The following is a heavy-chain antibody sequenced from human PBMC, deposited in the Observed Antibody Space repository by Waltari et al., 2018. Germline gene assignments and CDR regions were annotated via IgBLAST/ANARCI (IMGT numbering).Heavy chain of an antibody. CDR3: ARGRGVVIASLGY. J-gene: IGHJ4*02. CDR1: GFTFSSYS. Sequence: EVQLVESGGGLVKPGGSLRLSCAASGFTFSSYSMNWVRQAPGKGLECVSSISSSSSYIYYADSVKGRFTISRDNAKNSLYLQMNSLRAEDTAVYYCARGRGVVIASLGYWGQGTLVTVSS. V-gene: IGHV3-21*01. CDR2: ISSSSSYI. D-gene: IGHD2-21*01.